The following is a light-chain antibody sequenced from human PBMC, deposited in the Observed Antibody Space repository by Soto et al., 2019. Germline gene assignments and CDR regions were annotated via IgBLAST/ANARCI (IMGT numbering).Light chain of an antibody. J-gene: IGKJ4*01. V-gene: IGKV3-11*01. CDR2: ETS. Sequence: EIVLTQSPATLSLSPGQRATLSCRASRSVSKYLAWYQQKPGQAPRLLIYETSNRATGIAARFSGSGSGTDFTLTISGLEPEDFAVYYCQQRSRWPLTFGGGTKVDIK. CDR3: QQRSRWPLT. CDR1: RSVSKY.